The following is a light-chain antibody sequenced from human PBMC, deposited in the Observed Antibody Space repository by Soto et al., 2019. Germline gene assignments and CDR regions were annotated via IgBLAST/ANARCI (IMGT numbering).Light chain of an antibody. V-gene: IGKV1-5*03. J-gene: IGKJ2*01. CDR2: EAS. CDR1: QSISKW. Sequence: DIQMTQSPSTLSASVGDRVTITCRTSQSISKWVAWYQQKPGKAPKLLIYEASTLESGVPSRFSGSGSATEYNLTINSLQPDDFATYYCQQYKTYLYTFGQGTKLEIK. CDR3: QQYKTYLYT.